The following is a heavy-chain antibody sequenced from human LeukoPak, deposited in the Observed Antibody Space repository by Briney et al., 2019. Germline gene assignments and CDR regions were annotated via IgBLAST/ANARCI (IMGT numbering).Heavy chain of an antibody. D-gene: IGHD3-10*01. Sequence: ASVEVSCKASGYTFTGYYMQWVRQAPGHGLEWMGWINPNRGGTNYAQKFQGWVTMTRDTSISTAYMELSRLRSADTAVYYCARGRRPLYYYGSGSYGPFDYWGQGTLVTVSS. CDR2: INPNRGGT. V-gene: IGHV1-2*04. CDR3: ARGRRPLYYYGSGSYGPFDY. CDR1: GYTFTGYY. J-gene: IGHJ4*02.